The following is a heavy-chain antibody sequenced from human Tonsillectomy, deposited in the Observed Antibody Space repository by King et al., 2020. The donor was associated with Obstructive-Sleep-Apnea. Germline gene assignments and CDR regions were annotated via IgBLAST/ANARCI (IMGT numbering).Heavy chain of an antibody. Sequence: VQLVESGGGLVQPGGSLRLSCAVSGFTISNYVMSWVRQAPGKGLEWVSVSTGGETYHADFAKGRFSISRDNSKNTLYLQMNSVSAEDTALYYCAKDHPSSGWPTFDCWGQGTLVTVSS. CDR2: STGGET. CDR1: GFTISNYV. J-gene: IGHJ4*02. CDR3: AKDHPSSGWPTFDC. V-gene: IGHV3-23*04. D-gene: IGHD6-19*01.